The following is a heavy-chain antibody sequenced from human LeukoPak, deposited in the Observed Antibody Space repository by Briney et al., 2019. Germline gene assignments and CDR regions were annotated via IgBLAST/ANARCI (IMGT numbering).Heavy chain of an antibody. CDR3: AGPQVVGVGY. V-gene: IGHV3-48*03. CDR2: ISSSGSTI. D-gene: IGHD2-15*01. J-gene: IGHJ4*02. Sequence: PGGSLRLSCAASGFTFSSYEMNWVRQAPGKGLEWVSYISSSGSTIYYADSVKGRFTISRDNAKNSLYLQMNSLRAEDTAVYYCAGPQVVGVGYWGQGTLVTVSS. CDR1: GFTFSSYE.